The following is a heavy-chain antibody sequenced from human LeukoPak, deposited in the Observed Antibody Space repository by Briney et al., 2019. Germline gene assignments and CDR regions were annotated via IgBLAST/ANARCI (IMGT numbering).Heavy chain of an antibody. CDR1: GGSFSGYY. V-gene: IGHV4-34*01. D-gene: IGHD1-1*01. CDR3: ARGKLSSVGLERRLPGPFDP. CDR2: INHSGST. Sequence: SETLSLTCAVYGGSFSGYYWSWIRQPPGKGLEWIGEINHSGSTNYNPSLKSRVTISVDTSKNQFSLKLSSVTAADTAVYYCARGKLSSVGLERRLPGPFDPWGQGTLVTVSS. J-gene: IGHJ5*02.